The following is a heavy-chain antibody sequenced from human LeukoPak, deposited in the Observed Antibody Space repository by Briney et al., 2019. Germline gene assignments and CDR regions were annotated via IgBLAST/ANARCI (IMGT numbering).Heavy chain of an antibody. CDR3: TRDRTYCSSSSCSPAAY. D-gene: IGHD2-2*01. CDR2: ISTYSVDR. V-gene: IGHV1-18*01. J-gene: IGHJ4*02. CDR1: GYNFTSYG. Sequence: GASVKVSCKASGYNFTSYGITWVRQAPGQGLEWLGWISTYSVDRNSPQKIRGRLTMTTDTSTSTVYMELRSLRSDDTAVYYCTRDRTYCSSSSCSPAAYWGQGTPVTVSS.